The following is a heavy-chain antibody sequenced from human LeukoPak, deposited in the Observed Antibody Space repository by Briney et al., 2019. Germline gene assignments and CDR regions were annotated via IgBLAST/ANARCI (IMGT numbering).Heavy chain of an antibody. D-gene: IGHD3-16*01. CDR1: GFTFRNYR. CDR3: AKDGVTWGVTHFDY. V-gene: IGHV3-30*18. CDR2: ISYDGSNK. J-gene: IGHJ4*02. Sequence: PGRSLRLSCAASGFTFRNYRIHWVRQAPGKELEWVAVISYDGSNKYYADSVKGRFTISRDNSKNTLYLQMNSLRAEDTAVYYCAKDGVTWGVTHFDYWGQGTLVTVSS.